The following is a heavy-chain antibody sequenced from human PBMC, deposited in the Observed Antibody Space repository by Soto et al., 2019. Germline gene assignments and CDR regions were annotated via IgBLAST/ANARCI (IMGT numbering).Heavy chain of an antibody. CDR1: GFTFSSYG. V-gene: IGHV3-23*01. CDR2: ISGSGGST. D-gene: IGHD2-2*01. Sequence: SGGSLRLSCAASGFTFSSYGMSWVRQSPGKGLEWVSAISGSGGSTYYADSVKGRFTISRDNSKNTLYLQMNSLRAEDTAVYYCAKDSGVVPAAIDYWGQGTLVTVSS. J-gene: IGHJ4*02. CDR3: AKDSGVVPAAIDY.